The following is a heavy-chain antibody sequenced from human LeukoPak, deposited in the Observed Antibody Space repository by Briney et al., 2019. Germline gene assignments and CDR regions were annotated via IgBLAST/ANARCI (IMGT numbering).Heavy chain of an antibody. D-gene: IGHD3-16*01. J-gene: IGHJ4*02. V-gene: IGHV3-30-3*01. CDR3: AKALGWGSYSQLRGYYFDY. Sequence: GGSLRLSCAASRLTFSSYAMHWVRQAPGKGLEWVAVISYDGSNKYYADSVKGRFTISRDNSKNTLYLQMHSLRAEGTAVYYCAKALGWGSYSQLRGYYFDYWGQGTLVTVSS. CDR1: RLTFSSYA. CDR2: ISYDGSNK.